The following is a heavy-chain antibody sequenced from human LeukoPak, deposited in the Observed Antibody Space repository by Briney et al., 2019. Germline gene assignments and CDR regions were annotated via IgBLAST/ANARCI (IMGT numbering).Heavy chain of an antibody. CDR2: ISSSGSAT. J-gene: IGHJ4*02. CDR1: GFTLSSYT. D-gene: IGHD5-24*01. CDR3: ARERGYTYSFDY. V-gene: IGHV3-48*01. Sequence: PGGSLRLSCAASGFTLSSYTMSWVRQAPGKGLEWVSYISSSGSATYHAGSVKGRFTISRDNAKNSPYLQLNSLRVEDTAVYYCARERGYTYSFDYWGQGTLVTVSS.